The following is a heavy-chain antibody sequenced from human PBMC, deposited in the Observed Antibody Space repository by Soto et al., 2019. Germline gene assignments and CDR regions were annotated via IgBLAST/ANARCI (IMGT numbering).Heavy chain of an antibody. CDR1: GGSISSGGYY. CDR3: ARESGYRQNPLAY. J-gene: IGHJ4*01. Sequence: PSETLSLTCTVSGGSISSGGYYWSWIRQHPGKGLEWIGYIYYSGSTYYNPSLKSRVTISVDTSKNQFSLKLSSVTAADTAVYYCARESGYRQNPLAYWGQGTLVPVSS. D-gene: IGHD6-13*01. V-gene: IGHV4-31*03. CDR2: IYYSGST.